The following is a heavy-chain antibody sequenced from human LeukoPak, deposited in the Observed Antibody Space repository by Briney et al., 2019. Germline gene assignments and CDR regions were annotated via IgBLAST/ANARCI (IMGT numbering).Heavy chain of an antibody. D-gene: IGHD3-10*01. CDR1: GGTFSSYA. Sequence: ASVKVSCKASGGTFSSYAISWVRQAPGQGLEWMGRIIPILGIANYVQKFQGRVTITADKSTSTAYMELSSLRSEDTAVYYCAREYTNYGSGSYYADYYYYYYMDVWGKGTTVTVSS. J-gene: IGHJ6*03. CDR3: AREYTNYGSGSYYADYYYYYYMDV. CDR2: IIPILGIA. V-gene: IGHV1-69*04.